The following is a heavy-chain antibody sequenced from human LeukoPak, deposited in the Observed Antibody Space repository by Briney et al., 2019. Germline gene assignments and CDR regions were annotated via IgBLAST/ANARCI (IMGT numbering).Heavy chain of an antibody. J-gene: IGHJ4*01. CDR1: GFTFSDYY. CDR3: ATRGHSSSSYYFDY. CDR2: ISGSSGYT. Sequence: GGSLTHSRAASGFTFSDYYMNWIRQAPGKGLEWVSYISGSSGYTNYADSVKGRFTISRDNAKNSLYLQMNSLRAEDTAVYYCATRGHSSSSYYFDYWGDGSLVTVSS. V-gene: IGHV3-11*03. D-gene: IGHD6-13*01.